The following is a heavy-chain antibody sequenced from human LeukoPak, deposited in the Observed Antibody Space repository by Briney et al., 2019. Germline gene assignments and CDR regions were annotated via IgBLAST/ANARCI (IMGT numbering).Heavy chain of an antibody. CDR3: TNRRVGVPR. V-gene: IGHV3-15*01. D-gene: IGHD5-24*01. J-gene: IGHJ4*02. Sequence: GGSLRLSCAASGXSFTDAWMNWVRRAPGKGLEWVGRIKSKTDGGTTDYAAPVKGRFTISRDDSKNTLYLQMNSLKTEDTAVYYCTNRRVGVPRWGQGTLVTVSS. CDR2: IKSKTDGGTT. CDR1: GXSFTDAW.